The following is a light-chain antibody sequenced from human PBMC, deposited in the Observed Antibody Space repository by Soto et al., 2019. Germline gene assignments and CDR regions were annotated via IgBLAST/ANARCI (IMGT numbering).Light chain of an antibody. V-gene: IGKV1-12*01. Sequence: DIQMTQSPSSVSASIGDRVTITCRASQNIGTWLAWYQQKPGKAPKYLIYGASNLLSGVPSRFSGSGSRTDFTLTISSLQPEDFASYFCQQANHFPLTFGGGTRVDIK. CDR3: QQANHFPLT. CDR2: GAS. J-gene: IGKJ4*01. CDR1: QNIGTW.